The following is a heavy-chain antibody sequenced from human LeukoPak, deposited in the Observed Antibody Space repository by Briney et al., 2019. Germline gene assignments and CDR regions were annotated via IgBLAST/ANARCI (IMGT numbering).Heavy chain of an antibody. J-gene: IGHJ3*02. D-gene: IGHD3-10*01. V-gene: IGHV3-21*01. CDR1: GFTFSSYS. Sequence: PGGSLRLSWAASGFTFSSYSMNWVRQAPGKGLELVSSISSSSSYIYYADSVKGRFTIPRDNAKNSLYLQMNSLRAEDTAVYSCARDRRPWFGSPRDAFDIWGQGTMVTVSS. CDR2: ISSSSSYI. CDR3: ARDRRPWFGSPRDAFDI.